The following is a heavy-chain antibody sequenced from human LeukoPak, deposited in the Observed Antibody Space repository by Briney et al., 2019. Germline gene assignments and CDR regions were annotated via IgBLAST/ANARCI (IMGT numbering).Heavy chain of an antibody. CDR3: RSRDSRAYFDFDY. CDR2: ISSSGSTK. V-gene: IGHV3-48*03. D-gene: IGHD3-22*01. CDR1: GFNFSPYE. Sequence: GGSLRLSCAASGFNFSPYEMNWVRQAPGKGLEWLSYISSSGSTKYYADSVKGRFTISRDNSKNTLYLQMNSLKTEDTAVYYCRSRDSRAYFDFDYWGQGTLVTVSS. J-gene: IGHJ4*02.